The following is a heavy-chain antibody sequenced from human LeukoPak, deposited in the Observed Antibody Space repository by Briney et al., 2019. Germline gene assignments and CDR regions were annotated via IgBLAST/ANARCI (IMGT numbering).Heavy chain of an antibody. D-gene: IGHD2-15*01. V-gene: IGHV3-48*04. J-gene: IGHJ4*02. CDR3: ARDRRGSYSAIDY. CDR1: GFTFSSYS. Sequence: GGSLRLSCAASGFTFSSYSLNWVRQAPGKGLEWVSYISSSSITIYYADSVKGRFTISRDNAEKSLYLQMNCLRAEDTAVYYCARDRRGSYSAIDYCGQGTLVTVSS. CDR2: ISSSSITI.